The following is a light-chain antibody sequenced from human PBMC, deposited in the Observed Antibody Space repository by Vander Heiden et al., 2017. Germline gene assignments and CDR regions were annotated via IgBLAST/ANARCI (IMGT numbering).Light chain of an antibody. CDR1: SSNIGSNN. CDR3: GTWDRGRNTVV. Sequence: QSVLTQLPSVSAPPGPKVTTSCSGSSSNIGSNNVAWCQQHPAATPKLLIYDDDKKPSGVPDRFSGAESGTSATLGITGLQTGDEADYYYGTWDRGRNTVVFGEGTKLTVL. V-gene: IGLV1-51*01. CDR2: DDD. J-gene: IGLJ2*01.